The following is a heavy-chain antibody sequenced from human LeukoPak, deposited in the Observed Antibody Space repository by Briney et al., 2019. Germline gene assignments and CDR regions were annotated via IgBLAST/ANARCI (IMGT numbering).Heavy chain of an antibody. Sequence: ASVKVSCKTSGYTFTSYDINWVRQAPGQGLEWMGWINPNSGGTNYAQKFQGRVTMTRDTSISTAYMELSRLRSDDTAVYYCARDSSSSWSPFDYWGQGTLVTVSS. CDR3: ARDSSSSWSPFDY. J-gene: IGHJ4*02. V-gene: IGHV1-2*02. CDR2: INPNSGGT. D-gene: IGHD6-13*01. CDR1: GYTFTSYD.